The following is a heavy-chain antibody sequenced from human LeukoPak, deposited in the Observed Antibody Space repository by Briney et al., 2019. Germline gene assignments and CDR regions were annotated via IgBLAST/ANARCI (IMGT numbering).Heavy chain of an antibody. CDR3: ARDPYYDILTGYYNPTLLDY. CDR1: GFTFSSYS. V-gene: IGHV3-48*01. Sequence: GGSLRLSCAASGFTFSSYSMNWVRQAPGKGLEWVSYISSSSSTIYYADSVKGRFTISRDNAKNSLYLQMNSLRAEDTAVYYCARDPYYDILTGYYNPTLLDYWGQGTLVTVSS. CDR2: ISSSSSTI. J-gene: IGHJ4*02. D-gene: IGHD3-9*01.